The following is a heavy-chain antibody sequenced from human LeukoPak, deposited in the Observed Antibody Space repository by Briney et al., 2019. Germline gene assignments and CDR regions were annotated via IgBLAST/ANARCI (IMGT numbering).Heavy chain of an antibody. Sequence: SETLSLTCVVSGYSISSAYYWGWIRQTPGKGLEWIGCVFHSGSKYYNPSLMSRATISVVTSNSHFSLKLSSVTAADTAVYYCAREVWVSESKGGSWYMDVWGKGTTVTVSS. CDR3: AREVWVSESKGGSWYMDV. D-gene: IGHD3-16*01. CDR2: VFHSGSK. J-gene: IGHJ6*03. V-gene: IGHV4-38-2*02. CDR1: GYSISSAYY.